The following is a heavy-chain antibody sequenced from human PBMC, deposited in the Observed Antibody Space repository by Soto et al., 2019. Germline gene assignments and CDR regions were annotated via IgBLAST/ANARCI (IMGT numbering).Heavy chain of an antibody. D-gene: IGHD3-10*01. CDR3: AREGITMVRNYYYYYGMDV. CDR2: INPNSGGT. Sequence: GASVKVSCKASGYTFTGYYMHWVRQAPGQGLEWMGWINPNSGGTNYAQKFQGRVTMTRDTSISTAYMELSRLRSDDTAVYYCAREGITMVRNYYYYYGMDVWGQGTTVTVSS. J-gene: IGHJ6*02. CDR1: GYTFTGYY. V-gene: IGHV1-2*02.